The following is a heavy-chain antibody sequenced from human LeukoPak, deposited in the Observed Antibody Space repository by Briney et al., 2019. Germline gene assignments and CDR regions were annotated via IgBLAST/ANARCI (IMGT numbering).Heavy chain of an antibody. V-gene: IGHV3-21*01. J-gene: IGHJ4*02. Sequence: GGSLRLSCTASGFTLRSYSMNWVRQAPGKALEWVASIDSSGGYIYYADSVKGRFTISRDNAKNSLYLQMNSLRAEDTAVYYCARDRGGVATTPFDYWGQGTLVTVSS. CDR2: IDSSGGYI. CDR3: ARDRGGVATTPFDY. CDR1: GFTLRSYS. D-gene: IGHD5-12*01.